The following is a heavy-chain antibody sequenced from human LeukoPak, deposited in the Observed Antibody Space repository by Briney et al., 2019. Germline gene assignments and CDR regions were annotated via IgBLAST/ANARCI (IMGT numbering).Heavy chain of an antibody. CDR1: GFTFSNYW. CDR3: GRDRGSTELDY. V-gene: IGHV3-74*01. CDR2: INDDGSAT. D-gene: IGHD6-13*01. J-gene: IGHJ4*02. Sequence: GGSLRLSCAASGFTFSNYWMHWVRQVPGKGLVWVSRINDDGSATFYADSVKGRFTISRDNVKNTVYLQMNSLRAEDAAVYYCGRDRGSTELDYWGQGTLVTVSS.